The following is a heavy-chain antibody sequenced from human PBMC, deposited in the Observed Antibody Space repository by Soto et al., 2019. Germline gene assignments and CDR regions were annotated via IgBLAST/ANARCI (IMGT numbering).Heavy chain of an antibody. Sequence: GGSLRLSCAASGFTFSSYGMHWVRQAPGKGLEWVAVISYDGSNKYYADSVKGRFTISRDNSKNTLYLQMNSLRAEDTAVYYCAKAHGDFPHLIYYYYGMDVWGQGTTVTVSS. J-gene: IGHJ6*02. CDR1: GFTFSSYG. CDR3: AKAHGDFPHLIYYYYGMDV. CDR2: ISYDGSNK. V-gene: IGHV3-30*18. D-gene: IGHD4-17*01.